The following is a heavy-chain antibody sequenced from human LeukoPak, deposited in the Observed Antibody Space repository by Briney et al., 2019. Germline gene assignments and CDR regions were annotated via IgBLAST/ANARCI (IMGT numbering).Heavy chain of an antibody. D-gene: IGHD5-24*01. J-gene: IGHJ5*02. CDR2: IYYSGRA. V-gene: IGHV4-59*08. Sequence: PSETLSLTCSVSGGSITTNSWNWIRQPPGQGLEWIGYIYYSGRAGYNPSLKSRVTMSVDMSKNQFSLKLTSVTAADTAVYYCARRGVEMAAIRPDNWFDPWGQGTLVTVSP. CDR1: GGSITTNS. CDR3: ARRGVEMAAIRPDNWFDP.